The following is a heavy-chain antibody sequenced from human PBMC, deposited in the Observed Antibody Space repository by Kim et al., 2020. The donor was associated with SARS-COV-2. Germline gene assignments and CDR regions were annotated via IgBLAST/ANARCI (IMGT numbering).Heavy chain of an antibody. CDR3: AAEGY. J-gene: IGHJ4*02. Sequence: ISGSRSYIYYADSVGGRLTNSRDNAKNSVYLQMNSLRAEDTAVYYWAAEGYWGQGTLVTVSS. V-gene: IGHV3-21*01. CDR2: ISGSRSYI.